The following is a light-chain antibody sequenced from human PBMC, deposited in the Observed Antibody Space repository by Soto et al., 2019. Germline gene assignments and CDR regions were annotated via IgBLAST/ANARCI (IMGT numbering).Light chain of an antibody. CDR1: SNDVGGYNY. CDR2: EVS. CDR3: SSYTSSSTLEV. J-gene: IGLJ1*01. V-gene: IGLV2-14*01. Sequence: QSALTQPASVSGSPGQSITISCTGTSNDVGGYNYVSWYQHHPGKAPKLMIYEVSNRPSGVSNRFSGSKSGSTASLTISGLQAEDEADYYCSSYTSSSTLEVFGTGTKLTVL.